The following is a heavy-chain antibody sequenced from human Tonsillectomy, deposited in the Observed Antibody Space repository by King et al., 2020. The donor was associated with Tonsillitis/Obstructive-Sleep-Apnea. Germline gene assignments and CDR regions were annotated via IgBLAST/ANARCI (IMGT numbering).Heavy chain of an antibody. CDR1: GFTFSTYA. V-gene: IGHV3-30*04. D-gene: IGHD2-2*01. Sequence: VQLVESGGGVVQPGRSLRLSCAASGFTFSTYAMHWVRQAPGKGLEWVAVISYDGSNKYYTDSVKGRFTISRDKSKNTLYLQMNSLRTEDTAVYYCARVRSPDCISTRCYCGPHDAFDMWGQGTMVTVSS. CDR3: ARVRSPDCISTRCYCGPHDAFDM. J-gene: IGHJ3*02. CDR2: ISYDGSNK.